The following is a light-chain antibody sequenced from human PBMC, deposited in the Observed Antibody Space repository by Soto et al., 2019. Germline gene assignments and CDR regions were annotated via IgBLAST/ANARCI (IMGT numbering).Light chain of an antibody. Sequence: QSALTQPASVSGSPGQSITISCTGTSSDVGAYNYVSWYQQHPDKAPKLMIYDVSNRPSGVSNRFSASKSGSTASLTISGLQAEDEPDYYCSSYSTSSTHVVFGGGTKLTVL. CDR1: SSDVGAYNY. V-gene: IGLV2-14*01. J-gene: IGLJ2*01. CDR2: DVS. CDR3: SSYSTSSTHVV.